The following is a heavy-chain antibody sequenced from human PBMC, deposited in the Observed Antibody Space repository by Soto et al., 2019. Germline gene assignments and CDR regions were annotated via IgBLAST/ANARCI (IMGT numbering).Heavy chain of an antibody. CDR3: ARAILGGSYDFSH. Sequence: EVQLMESGGGLVQPGGSLRLSCAASVFIVNNIFVTWVRQAPGKGLEWLSTISSDDNTYYADSVKGRFTISRDIPKNTLYLQMNSLRAEDTAVYPGARAILGGSYDFSHGGQGALVTVSS. J-gene: IGHJ1*01. CDR2: ISSDDNT. V-gene: IGHV3-66*01. CDR1: VFIVNNIF. D-gene: IGHD3-3*01.